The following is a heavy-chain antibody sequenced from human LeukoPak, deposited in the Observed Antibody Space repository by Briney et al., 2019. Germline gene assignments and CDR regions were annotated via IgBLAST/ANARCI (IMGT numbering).Heavy chain of an antibody. Sequence: GGSLRLSCAGSGFTFRFYAMTWVRQAPAKGLEWVSGISNDASVTYAADSVKGRFNISRDDSKNTVYLQLNSLRVEDTAVYYCAKAYSSSLYGDAFHIWGQGAVVTVSP. CDR3: AKAYSSSLYGDAFHI. CDR1: GFTFRFYA. J-gene: IGHJ3*02. CDR2: ISNDASVT. V-gene: IGHV3-23*01. D-gene: IGHD6-13*01.